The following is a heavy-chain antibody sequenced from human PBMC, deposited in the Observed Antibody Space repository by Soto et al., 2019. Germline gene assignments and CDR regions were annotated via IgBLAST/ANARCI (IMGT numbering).Heavy chain of an antibody. V-gene: IGHV1-18*01. CDR3: ARVNYGSGYYYYYYYMDV. CDR1: GYTFTSYG. CDR2: ISAYNGNT. Sequence: GASVKVSCKASGYTFTSYGISWVRQAPGQGLEWMGWISAYNGNTNYAQKLQGRVTMTTDTSTSTAYMELRSLRSDDTAVYYCARVNYGSGYYYYYYYMDVWGKGTTVTVSS. J-gene: IGHJ6*03. D-gene: IGHD3-10*01.